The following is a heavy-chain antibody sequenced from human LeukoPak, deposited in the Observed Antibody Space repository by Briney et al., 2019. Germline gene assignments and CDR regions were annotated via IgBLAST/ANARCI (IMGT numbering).Heavy chain of an antibody. V-gene: IGHV4-59*11. CDR3: ARGVRLPTSRSIAARGYYFDY. CDR2: IYYSGST. J-gene: IGHJ4*02. Sequence: SETLSLTCTVSGGSISSHYWSWIRQPPGKGLEWIGYIYYSGSTNYNPSLKSRVTISVDTSKNQFSLKLSSVTAADTAVYYCARGVRLPTSRSIAARGYYFDYWGQGTLVTVSS. D-gene: IGHD6-6*01. CDR1: GGSISSHY.